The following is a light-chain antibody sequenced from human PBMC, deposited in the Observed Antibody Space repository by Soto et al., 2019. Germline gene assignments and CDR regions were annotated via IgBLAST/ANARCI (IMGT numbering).Light chain of an antibody. CDR1: QSINTY. V-gene: IGKV1-39*01. CDR2: TSS. J-gene: IGKJ1*01. CDR3: QQTYTTPWT. Sequence: DIQMTQSPSSLSASVGYKVTITCRASQSINTYLSWYQKKPGEPPNLLLYTSSSLRSGVPSRFSGSGSGTDFTLTISSLQPEDFATYYCQQTYTTPWTFGQGTKVEIK.